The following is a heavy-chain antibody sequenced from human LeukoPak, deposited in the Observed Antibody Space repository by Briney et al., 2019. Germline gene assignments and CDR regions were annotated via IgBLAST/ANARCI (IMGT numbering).Heavy chain of an antibody. V-gene: IGHV1-69*05. CDR3: AREVGRKSGWPHFDY. D-gene: IGHD6-19*01. J-gene: IGHJ4*02. CDR1: GGTFSSYA. CDR2: IIPIFGTA. Sequence: ASVKVSCKASGGTFSSYAISWVRQAPGQGLEWMGGIIPIFGTANYAQKFQGRVTITTDESTSTAYMELSSLRSEDTAVYYCAREVGRKSGWPHFDYWGQGTLVTVSS.